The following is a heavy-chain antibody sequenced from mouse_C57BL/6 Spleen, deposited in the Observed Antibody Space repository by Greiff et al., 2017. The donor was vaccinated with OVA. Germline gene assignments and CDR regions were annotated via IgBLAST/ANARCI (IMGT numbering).Heavy chain of an antibody. CDR1: GYAFSSSW. D-gene: IGHD4-1*01. J-gene: IGHJ3*01. CDR2: IYPGDGDT. CDR3: ARDGTGAY. Sequence: QVQLQQSGPELVKPGASEKISCKASGYAFSSSWMNWVKQRPGKGLEWIGRIYPGDGDTNYNGKFKGKATLTADKSSSTAYMQLSSLTSEDSAVYFCARDGTGAYWGQGTLVTVSA. V-gene: IGHV1-82*01.